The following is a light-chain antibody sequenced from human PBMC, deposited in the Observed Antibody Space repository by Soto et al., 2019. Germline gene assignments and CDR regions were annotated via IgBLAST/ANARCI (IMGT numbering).Light chain of an antibody. V-gene: IGLV2-14*01. Sequence: QSALTQPASVSGSPGQSITISCTGTSNDIGGYNYVSGYQQHPGKAPKLMIYEVSNRPSGVSNRFSGSKSGNTASLTISGLQTEDEADYYCSSYTGSITPVVFGGGTKLTVL. J-gene: IGLJ2*01. CDR2: EVS. CDR3: SSYTGSITPVV. CDR1: SNDIGGYNY.